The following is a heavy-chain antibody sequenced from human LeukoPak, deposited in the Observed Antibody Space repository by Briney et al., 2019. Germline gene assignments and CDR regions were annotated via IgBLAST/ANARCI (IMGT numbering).Heavy chain of an antibody. CDR3: ARGVDAFDI. CDR2: INPKSGVT. CDR1: GYSFSAYY. V-gene: IGHV1-2*02. Sequence: ASGKVSCKXSGYSFSAYYVHWVRQAPGQGLEWMAWINPKSGVTNYVKGFQGRVTMSRDTSISTVYMELSRLRSDDSAVYYCARGVDAFDIWGQGTMVTVSS. J-gene: IGHJ3*02.